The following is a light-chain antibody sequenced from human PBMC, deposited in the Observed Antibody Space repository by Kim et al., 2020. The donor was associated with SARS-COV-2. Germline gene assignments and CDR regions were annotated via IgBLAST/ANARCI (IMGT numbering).Light chain of an antibody. Sequence: KTVTISCTRSSGGIASHYVQWYQQRPGSAPTTVIYEDNQRPSGVPHRFSASIDKSSNSASLSISGLKSEDEADYYCQSYDSRNHYVFGTGTKVTVL. CDR1: SGGIASHY. V-gene: IGLV6-57*03. J-gene: IGLJ1*01. CDR2: EDN. CDR3: QSYDSRNHYV.